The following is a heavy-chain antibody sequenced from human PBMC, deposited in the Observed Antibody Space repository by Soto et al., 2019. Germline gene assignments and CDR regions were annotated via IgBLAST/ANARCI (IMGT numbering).Heavy chain of an antibody. J-gene: IGHJ4*02. CDR1: GFSFKTYG. CDR3: VKGGAYCYNDCTRSY. D-gene: IGHD2-21*01. CDR2: IGLSNSDT. Sequence: EVQLLESGGGLVQPGGSLRLSCADSGFSFKTYGMTWVRQAPGKGLEGVAHIGLSNSDTYYADSVKGRFTISRDNSKNRVYLQMNSLRDAETAVYYCVKGGAYCYNDCTRSYWGRGTLVTVSS. V-gene: IGHV3-23*01.